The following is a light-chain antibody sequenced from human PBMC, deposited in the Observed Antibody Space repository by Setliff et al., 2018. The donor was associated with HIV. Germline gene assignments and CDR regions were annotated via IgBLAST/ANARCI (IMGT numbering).Light chain of an antibody. CDR1: SSDVGGYNY. CDR2: EVS. Sequence: QSALTQPASVSGSPGQSITISCTGTSSDVGGYNYASWYQQHPGKAPKLMIYEVSNRPSGVSNRFSGSKSGNTASLTISGLQAEDEADYYCSSYTSSSTLESVFGTGTKVTVL. V-gene: IGLV2-14*01. J-gene: IGLJ1*01. CDR3: SSYTSSSTLESV.